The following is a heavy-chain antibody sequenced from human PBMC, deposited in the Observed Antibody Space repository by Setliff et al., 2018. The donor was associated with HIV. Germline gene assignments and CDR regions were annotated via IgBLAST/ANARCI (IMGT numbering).Heavy chain of an antibody. CDR1: GYTFTDYF. D-gene: IGHD1-26*01. CDR3: ARDTVRATFSDY. Sequence: ASVKVSCKSSGYTFTDYFMHWVRQAPGQGLEWMGRISPDNANTRISQRFRGSVTMTRDRSINTAYMEFSGLTSDDTAVYYCARDTVRATFSDYWGQGTLVTVSS. CDR2: ISPDNANT. V-gene: IGHV1-2*06. J-gene: IGHJ4*01.